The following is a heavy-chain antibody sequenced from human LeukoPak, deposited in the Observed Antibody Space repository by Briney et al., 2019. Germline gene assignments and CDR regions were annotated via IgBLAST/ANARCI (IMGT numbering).Heavy chain of an antibody. V-gene: IGHV3-21*04. CDR1: GFTFSSYS. D-gene: IGHD5-18*01. CDR2: ISSSSSYI. Sequence: GGSLRLSCAASGFTFSSYSMNWVRQAPGKGLEWVSSISSSSSYIYYADSVKGRFTISRDNSKNTVYLQMNSLRAEDTAVYYCANDLGWIQLNLGRGQGTLVTVSS. J-gene: IGHJ4*02. CDR3: ANDLGWIQLNLG.